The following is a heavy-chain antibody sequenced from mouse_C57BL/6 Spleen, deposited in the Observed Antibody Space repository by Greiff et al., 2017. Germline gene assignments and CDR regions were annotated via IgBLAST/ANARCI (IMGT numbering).Heavy chain of an antibody. Sequence: EVQLQQSGPELVKPGASVKISCKASGYSFTGYYMHWVKQSPEKSLEWIGEINPSTGGTTYNQKFKAKATLTVDKSSSTAYMQLKSLTSEDSAVYYCVRSRGGAMDYWGQGTSVTVSS. V-gene: IGHV1-42*01. CDR1: GYSFTGYY. CDR3: VRSRGGAMDY. CDR2: INPSTGGT. J-gene: IGHJ4*01.